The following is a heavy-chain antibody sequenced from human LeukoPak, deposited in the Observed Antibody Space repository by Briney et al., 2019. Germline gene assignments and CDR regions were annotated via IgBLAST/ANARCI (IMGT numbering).Heavy chain of an antibody. V-gene: IGHV1-46*01. CDR2: INPSGGST. Sequence: GASVKVSCKASGYTFTSYYMHWVRQAPGQGLEWMGIINPSGGSTSYAQKFQGRVTMTRDMSTSTVYMELSSLRSEDTAVYYCARESARRGAVPAANDYWGQGTLVTVSS. CDR1: GYTFTSYY. J-gene: IGHJ4*02. CDR3: ARESARRGAVPAANDY. D-gene: IGHD2-2*01.